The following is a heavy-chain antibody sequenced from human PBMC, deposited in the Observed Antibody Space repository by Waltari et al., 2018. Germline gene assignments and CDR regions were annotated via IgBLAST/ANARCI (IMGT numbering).Heavy chain of an antibody. Sequence: EALLVQSGGGMIQPGGSLRLSCAASGFNVNGNFMNWVRQAPGKGLQWVSTIYSGGKRFYADSGKGRFTLSRDDFTNILYLQMNSLRAEDTATYYCTRGSADDAWGQGTLVTVSS. D-gene: IGHD6-25*01. CDR1: GFNVNGNF. J-gene: IGHJ5*02. CDR3: TRGSADDA. V-gene: IGHV3-53*01. CDR2: IYSGGKR.